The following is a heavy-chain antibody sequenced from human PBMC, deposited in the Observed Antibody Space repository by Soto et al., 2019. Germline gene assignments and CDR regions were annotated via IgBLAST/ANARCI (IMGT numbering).Heavy chain of an antibody. J-gene: IGHJ4*02. CDR2: ISGSGGST. Sequence: EVQLVESGGGLVQPGGSLRLSCAASGFTFSSYDMHWVRQATGKGLEWVSAISGSGGSTYYADSVKGRFTISRDNSKNTLYLQMNSLRAEDTAVYYCNMVRGIWDYWGQGTLVTVSS. D-gene: IGHD3-10*01. CDR3: NMVRGIWDY. V-gene: IGHV3-23*04. CDR1: GFTFSSYD.